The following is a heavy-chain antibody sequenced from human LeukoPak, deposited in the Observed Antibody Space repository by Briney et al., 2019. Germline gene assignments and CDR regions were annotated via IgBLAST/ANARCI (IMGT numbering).Heavy chain of an antibody. CDR1: GYSISSGYY. V-gene: IGHV4-38-2*02. CDR2: IYHSGST. D-gene: IGHD1-1*01. Sequence: SSETLSLTCTVSGYSISSGYYWGWIRQPPGKGLEWIGSIYHSGSTYYNPSLKSRVTISVDTSKNQFSLKLSSVTAADTAVYYWARSGGMEWDDSAPCYLGQGTLVTVSS. CDR3: ARSGGMEWDDSAPCY. J-gene: IGHJ4*02.